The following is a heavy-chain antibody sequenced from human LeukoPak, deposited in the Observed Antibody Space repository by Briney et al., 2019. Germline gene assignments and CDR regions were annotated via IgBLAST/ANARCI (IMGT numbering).Heavy chain of an antibody. V-gene: IGHV4-34*01. CDR2: INHSGST. CDR3: ARGTMTTVTYYFDY. D-gene: IGHD4-17*01. CDR1: GDSISTYY. J-gene: IGHJ4*02. Sequence: SETLSLTCTVSGDSISTYYWSWIRQPPGKGLEWIGEINHSGSTNYNPSLKSRVTISVDTSKNQFSLKLGSVTAADTAVYYCARGTMTTVTYYFDYWGQGTLVTVSS.